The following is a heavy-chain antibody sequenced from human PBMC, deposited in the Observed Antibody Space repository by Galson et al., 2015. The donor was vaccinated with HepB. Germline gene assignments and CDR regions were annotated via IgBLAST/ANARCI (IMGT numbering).Heavy chain of an antibody. J-gene: IGHJ6*03. CDR3: ARGRGSRAYYDYYMDV. Sequence: SLRLACAASGFPFSDYWMHWVRRVPGKGLVWVSNSNSGGTNRRYADSVKGRFTISSDNAKNTGYLQMDSLRAEDTAVYYCARGRGSRAYYDYYMDVWGKGTTVTVSS. CDR1: GFPFSDYW. D-gene: IGHD3-16*01. V-gene: IGHV3-74*01. CDR2: SNSGGTNR.